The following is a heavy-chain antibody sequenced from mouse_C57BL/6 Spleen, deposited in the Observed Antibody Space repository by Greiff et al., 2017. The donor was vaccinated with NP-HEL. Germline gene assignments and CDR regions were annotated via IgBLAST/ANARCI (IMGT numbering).Heavy chain of an antibody. V-gene: IGHV1-52*01. D-gene: IGHD1-1*01. Sequence: QVQLQQPGAELVRPGSSVKLSCKASGYTFTSYWMHWVKQRPIQGLEWIGNIDPSDSETHYNQKFKNKATLTVDKSSSTAYMQLSSLTSEDSAVYYCARGPYYGSSFWYFDVWGTGTTVTVSS. CDR2: IDPSDSET. J-gene: IGHJ1*03. CDR3: ARGPYYGSSFWYFDV. CDR1: GYTFTSYW.